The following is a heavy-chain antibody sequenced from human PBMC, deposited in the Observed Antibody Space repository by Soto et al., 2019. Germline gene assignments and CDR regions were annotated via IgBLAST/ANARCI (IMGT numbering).Heavy chain of an antibody. CDR1: GFTFSSSA. V-gene: IGHV1-58*01. D-gene: IGHD2-15*01. CDR2: IIVGSGQT. Sequence: QMQVVQSGPEVKTPGTSVKVSCKPSGFTFSSSAVQWVRQARGQRLEWIGWIIVGSGQTKYAQNLQERITITRDMSTSTAYMELSILRSEDTAVYYCAAELYSGGRCCSFDIWGQGTMVTVSP. J-gene: IGHJ3*02. CDR3: AAELYSGGRCCSFDI.